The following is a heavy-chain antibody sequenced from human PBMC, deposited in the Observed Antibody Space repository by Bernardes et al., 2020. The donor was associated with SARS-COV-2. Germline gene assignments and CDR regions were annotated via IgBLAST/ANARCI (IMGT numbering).Heavy chain of an antibody. CDR2: INGDGNSI. Sequence: GGSLRLSCAASGFTFSSYWMHWIRQVPGKGLVWVSRINGDGNSINYADSVKGRFTISRDNAKNTLYLQMTSLTADDTALYYCARGSGNYYFDYWGRGTLITVSS. D-gene: IGHD6-19*01. CDR1: GFTFSSYW. CDR3: ARGSGNYYFDY. J-gene: IGHJ4*02. V-gene: IGHV3-74*01.